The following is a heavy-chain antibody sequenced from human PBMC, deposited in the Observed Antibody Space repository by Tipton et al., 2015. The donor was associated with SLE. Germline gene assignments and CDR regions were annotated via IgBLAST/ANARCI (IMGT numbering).Heavy chain of an antibody. J-gene: IGHJ2*01. CDR3: ARSYYDSSGSYFDL. D-gene: IGHD3-22*01. V-gene: IGHV4-34*01. CDR1: GGSFSGYY. Sequence: TLSLTCAVYGGSFSGYYWSWIRQPPGKGLEWIGEINHSGSTNYNPSLKSRVTISVDTSKNQFSLKLSSVTAADTAVYYCARSYYDSSGSYFDLWGRGTLVTVSS. CDR2: INHSGST.